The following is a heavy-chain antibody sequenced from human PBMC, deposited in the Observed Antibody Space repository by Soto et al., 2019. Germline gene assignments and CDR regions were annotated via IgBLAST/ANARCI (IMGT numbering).Heavy chain of an antibody. CDR2: ISATGGST. CDR3: AKDRLAGNFDY. CDR1: GFTFNNYA. Sequence: PGGSLRLCCAACGFTFNNYAMNWVRQAPGKGLEWVATISATGGSTYYADSVKGRFTISRDNSKNTLYLQMNGLRVEDTAVYYCAKDRLAGNFDYWGQGTQVTVSS. V-gene: IGHV3-23*01. J-gene: IGHJ4*02.